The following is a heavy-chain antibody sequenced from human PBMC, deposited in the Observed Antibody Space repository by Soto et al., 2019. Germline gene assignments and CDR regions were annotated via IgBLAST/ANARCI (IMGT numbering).Heavy chain of an antibody. J-gene: IGHJ6*02. Sequence: SETLSLTCAVYGGSFSGYYWSWMRQPPGKGLEWIGEINHSGSTNYNPSLKSRVTISVDTSKNQFSLKLSSVTAADTAVYYCARVVVVPAATRGHYGMDVWGQGTTVTVSS. CDR3: ARVVVVPAATRGHYGMDV. V-gene: IGHV4-34*01. CDR2: INHSGST. CDR1: GGSFSGYY. D-gene: IGHD2-2*01.